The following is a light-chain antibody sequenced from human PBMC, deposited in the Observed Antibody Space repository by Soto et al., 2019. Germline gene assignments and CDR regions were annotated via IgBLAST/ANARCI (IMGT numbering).Light chain of an antibody. CDR1: EGITNF. CDR2: AAS. CDR3: RQLSTYPLT. V-gene: IGKV1-9*01. J-gene: IGKJ3*01. Sequence: DIQLTQSPSFLSASVGDRVSITCRASEGITNFLAWYQQKPGKAPNLLISAASTLQSGVPSRFSGSGSGTEFTLTISSLQPEDFATYYCRQLSTYPLTFGPGTKVDIK.